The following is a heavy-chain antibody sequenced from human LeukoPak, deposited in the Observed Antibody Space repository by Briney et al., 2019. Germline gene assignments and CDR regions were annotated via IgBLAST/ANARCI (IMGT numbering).Heavy chain of an antibody. CDR2: IYYSGST. V-gene: IGHV4-59*01. CDR3: ARTENAFHAFDI. J-gene: IGHJ3*02. Sequence: SETLSLTCTVSGGSISSYYWSWIRQPPGKGLEWIGYIYYSGSTNYNPSLKSRVTISVDTSKNQFSLKLSSVTAADTAVHYCARTENAFHAFDIWGQGTMVTVSS. D-gene: IGHD1-1*01. CDR1: GGSISSYY.